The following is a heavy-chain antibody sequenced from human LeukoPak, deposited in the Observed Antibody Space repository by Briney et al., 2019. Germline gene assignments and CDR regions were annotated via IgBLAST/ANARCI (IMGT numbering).Heavy chain of an antibody. CDR2: INHSGST. Sequence: SETLSLTCAVYGGSYSGYYWSWIRQPPGKGLEWIGEINHSGSTNYNPSLKSRVTISVDTSKNQFSLKLSSVTAADTAVYYCAGQVVRGVHNWFDPWGQGTLVTVSS. CDR3: AGQVVRGVHNWFDP. CDR1: GGSYSGYY. D-gene: IGHD3-10*01. J-gene: IGHJ5*02. V-gene: IGHV4-34*01.